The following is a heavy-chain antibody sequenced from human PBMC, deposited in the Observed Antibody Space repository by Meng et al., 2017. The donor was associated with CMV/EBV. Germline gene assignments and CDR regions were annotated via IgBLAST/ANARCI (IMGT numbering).Heavy chain of an antibody. V-gene: IGHV3-7*01. Sequence: GGSLRLSCAASGFTFSTDWMTWVRQAPGKGLEWVATIKEDGSDKYYVDSVKGRFTISRDNAKNSLYLQMNSLRAEDTAVYYCARYKNVGYWGQGTLVTVSS. CDR2: IKEDGSDK. CDR3: ARYKNVGY. J-gene: IGHJ4*02. D-gene: IGHD1-1*01. CDR1: GFTFSTDW.